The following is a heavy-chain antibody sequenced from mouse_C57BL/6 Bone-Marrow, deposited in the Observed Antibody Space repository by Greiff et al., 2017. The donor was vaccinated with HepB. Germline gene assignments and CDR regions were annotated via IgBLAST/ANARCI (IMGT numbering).Heavy chain of an antibody. Sequence: EVKLVESEGGLVQPGSSMKLSCTASGFTFSDYYMAWVRQVPEKGLEWVANINYDGSSTYYLDSLKSRFIISRDNAKNILYLQMSSLKSEDTATYYCARDDDGYYSSWGQGTSVTVSS. D-gene: IGHD2-3*01. CDR2: INYDGSST. CDR1: GFTFSDYY. J-gene: IGHJ4*01. CDR3: ARDDDGYYSS. V-gene: IGHV5-16*01.